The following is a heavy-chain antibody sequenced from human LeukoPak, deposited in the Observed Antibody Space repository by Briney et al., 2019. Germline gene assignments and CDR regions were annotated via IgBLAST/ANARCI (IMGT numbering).Heavy chain of an antibody. J-gene: IGHJ4*02. CDR3: ARDNDSRDLPHFDY. CDR2: IIPIFGTA. CDR1: GGTFSHYA. Sequence: GASVKVSCKASGGTFSHYAISWVRQAPGQGLEWMGGIIPIFGTANYAQKFRGRVTITADKYTRTAYMDLSSLRSEDTAVYYCARDNDSRDLPHFDYWGQGTLVTVSS. V-gene: IGHV1-69*06. D-gene: IGHD3-16*01.